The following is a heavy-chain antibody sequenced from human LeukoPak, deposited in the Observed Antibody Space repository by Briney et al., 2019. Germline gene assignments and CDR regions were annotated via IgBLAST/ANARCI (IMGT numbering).Heavy chain of an antibody. D-gene: IGHD2-15*01. CDR2: IYTSGST. J-gene: IGHJ5*02. CDR1: GGSISSYY. Sequence: PSETLSLTCTVSGGSISSYYWSWIRQPAGKGLEWIGRIYTSGSTNYNPSLKSRVTMSVDTSKNQFSLKLSSVTAADTAVYYCARDICSGGSCYSYNWFDPWGQGTLVTVSS. V-gene: IGHV4-4*07. CDR3: ARDICSGGSCYSYNWFDP.